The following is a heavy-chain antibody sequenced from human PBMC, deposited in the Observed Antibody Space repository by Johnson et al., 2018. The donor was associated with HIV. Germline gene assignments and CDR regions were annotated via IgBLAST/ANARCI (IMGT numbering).Heavy chain of an antibody. CDR3: ERGGAGGNSEGAFDI. V-gene: IGHV3-53*01. J-gene: IGHJ3*02. CDR2: IYSGGST. CDR1: AFTVSSNY. Sequence: VQLVESGGGLIQPGGSLRLSCAASAFTVSSNYMSWVRQAPGKGLARVSVIYSGGSTYYADSVNGRFTITSDNSKNTLYLQLNSQRAEDTAGYYGERGGAGGNSEGAFDIWGQGTMVTVSS. D-gene: IGHD4-23*01.